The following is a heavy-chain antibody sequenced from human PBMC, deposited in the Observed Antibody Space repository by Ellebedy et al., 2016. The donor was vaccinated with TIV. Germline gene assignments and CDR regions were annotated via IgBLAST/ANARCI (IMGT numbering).Heavy chain of an antibody. D-gene: IGHD4-17*01. CDR1: GYTFTDYY. CDR2: INPNSGGT. Sequence: AASVKVSCKASGYTFTDYYIHWVRQAPGQGLEWMGWINPNSGGTNYAQKFQGWVTMIRDTSISTAFMERTRLTSDDTAVYYCARDGSVTTVFDYWGQGTLVTVSS. CDR3: ARDGSVTTVFDY. J-gene: IGHJ4*02. V-gene: IGHV1-2*04.